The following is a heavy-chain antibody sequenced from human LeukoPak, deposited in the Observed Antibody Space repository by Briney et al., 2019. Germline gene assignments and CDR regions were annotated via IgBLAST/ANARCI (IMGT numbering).Heavy chain of an antibody. Sequence: GGSLRLSCAGSGFNFDDYAMHWVRQAPGKGLEWVSGISYNSGTTGYADSVKGRFTISRDNAKNSLYLQMNSLRAEDTALYYCTKATRGGYDSSGSFIKWGQGTLVTVSS. CDR3: TKATRGGYDSSGSFIK. CDR1: GFNFDDYA. J-gene: IGHJ4*02. CDR2: ISYNSGTT. D-gene: IGHD3-22*01. V-gene: IGHV3-9*01.